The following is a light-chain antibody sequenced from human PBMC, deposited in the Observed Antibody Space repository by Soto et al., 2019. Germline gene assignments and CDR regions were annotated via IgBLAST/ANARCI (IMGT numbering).Light chain of an antibody. V-gene: IGKV3-11*01. CDR3: QQHSNWPPLT. CDR1: QSVSSY. Sequence: EIVLTQSPATLSLSPGERATPSCRASQSVSSYLAWYQQKPGQAPRILIYDASNRATGIAARFSGSRSGTNFTLTISSLEPEDFAVSYCQQHSNWPPLTFGGGTKVEIK. J-gene: IGKJ4*01. CDR2: DAS.